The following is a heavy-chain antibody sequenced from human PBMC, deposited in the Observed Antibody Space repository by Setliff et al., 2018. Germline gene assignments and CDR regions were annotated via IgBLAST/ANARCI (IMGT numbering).Heavy chain of an antibody. J-gene: IGHJ4*02. CDR2: INHSGST. CDR3: ARESATIGEFPLYYFDK. V-gene: IGHV4-34*01. Sequence: TLSLTCAVYSGSFSGYFWSWIRQPPGKGLEWIGEINHSGSTNYNPSLKSRVTISVDTSKNQFSLRLSSVTAADAAVYFCARESATIGEFPLYYFDKWGQGIPVTVSS. CDR1: SGSFSGYF. D-gene: IGHD3-10*01.